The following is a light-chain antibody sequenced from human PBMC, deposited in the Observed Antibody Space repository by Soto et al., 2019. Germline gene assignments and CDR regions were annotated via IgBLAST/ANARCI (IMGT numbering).Light chain of an antibody. Sequence: QSVLTQSSSASASLGSSVKLTCTLSSGHSNNIIAWHQQQPGKAPRYLMKVEGSGSYNKGSGVPDRFSGSSSGADRYRTISNLQSEDEADYYCETWDSNTRVFGGGTKLTVL. CDR1: SGHSNNI. CDR3: ETWDSNTRV. J-gene: IGLJ2*01. CDR2: VEGSGSY. V-gene: IGLV4-60*03.